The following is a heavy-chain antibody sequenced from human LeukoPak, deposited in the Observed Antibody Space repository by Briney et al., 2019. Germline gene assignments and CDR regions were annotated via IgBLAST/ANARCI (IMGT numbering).Heavy chain of an antibody. J-gene: IGHJ3*01. CDR2: IKKDGSEE. CDR1: GFNLNSYL. Sequence: PGGSLRLSCAASGFNLNSYLMSWVLQAPGRGLEWVANIKKDGSEENYLDSVKGRFTVSRDNAKNSLYLQMNSLRGEDTAIYYCARSNPNRNALDLWGQGTMVTISS. D-gene: IGHD1-14*01. V-gene: IGHV3-7*01. CDR3: ARSNPNRNALDL.